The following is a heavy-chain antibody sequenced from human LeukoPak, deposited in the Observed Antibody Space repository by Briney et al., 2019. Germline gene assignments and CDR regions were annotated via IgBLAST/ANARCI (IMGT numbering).Heavy chain of an antibody. Sequence: GRSRRLSCAASGFTFDDYAMHWVRQAPGKGLEWVSGISWNSGSIGYADSVKGRFTISRDNAKNSLYLQMNSLRAEDTAVYYCARGTTGPLEGSDYWGQGTLVTVSS. CDR3: ARGTTGPLEGSDY. CDR1: GFTFDDYA. D-gene: IGHD1-1*01. J-gene: IGHJ4*02. CDR2: ISWNSGSI. V-gene: IGHV3-9*01.